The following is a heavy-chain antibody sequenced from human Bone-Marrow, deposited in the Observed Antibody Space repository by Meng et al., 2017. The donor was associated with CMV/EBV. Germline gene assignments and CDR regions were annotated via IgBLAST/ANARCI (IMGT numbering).Heavy chain of an antibody. V-gene: IGHV3-7*01. CDR2: IKGDGSQM. CDR3: AKDSSLGYYGMDV. Sequence: GGSLRLSCAASGFTFSDYWMSWVRQAPGKGLEWVANIKGDGSQMHYVDSVRGRFTISRDNRLSSLFLQMNSLRAEDTAVYYCAKDSSLGYYGMDVWGQGHTVNGAS. D-gene: IGHD6-13*01. CDR1: GFTFSDYW. J-gene: IGHJ6*02.